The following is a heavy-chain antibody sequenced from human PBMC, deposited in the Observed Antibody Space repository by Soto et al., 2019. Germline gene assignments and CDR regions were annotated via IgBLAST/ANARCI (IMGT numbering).Heavy chain of an antibody. V-gene: IGHV3-33*01. Sequence: PVGSLRLSCAASGFSFSTYGMQWVRQAPGKGLEWVAEIWYDGSNDFYSDSVKGRFTISRDNAKNTLFLQMNSLRAEDTAMYYCWRGYNYADYWGQGTQVTVSS. D-gene: IGHD5-18*01. CDR2: IWYDGSND. CDR1: GFSFSTYG. J-gene: IGHJ4*02. CDR3: WRGYNYADY.